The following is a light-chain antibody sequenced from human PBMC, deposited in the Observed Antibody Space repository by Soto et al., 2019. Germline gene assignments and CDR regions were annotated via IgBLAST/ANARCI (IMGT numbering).Light chain of an antibody. V-gene: IGKV1-33*01. J-gene: IGKJ5*01. CDR2: DAS. Sequence: EIQRTQSPSSLSASVGDRVTITCQASQDISNYLNWYQQKPGKAPKLLIYDASNLETGVPSRFSGSGFGTDFTLTISSLQTQDFATYYCQQNYGPPPITFGQGTRLEIK. CDR1: QDISNY. CDR3: QQNYGPPPIT.